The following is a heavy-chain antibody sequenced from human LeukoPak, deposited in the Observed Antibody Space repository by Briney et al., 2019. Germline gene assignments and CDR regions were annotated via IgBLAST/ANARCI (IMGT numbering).Heavy chain of an antibody. CDR3: VRSAFHAGSGNYYDY. CDR1: GFTFSNYW. V-gene: IGHV3-74*03. CDR2: IDKAGSIT. Sequence: GGSMRLSCAASGFTFSNYWIHWVRQAPGKGLVWVSPIDKAGSITTYEDSVKGRFTISRDNAENTLYLQMNSLRVEDTAVYYCVRSAFHAGSGNYYDYWGQGTLVTVSS. J-gene: IGHJ4*02. D-gene: IGHD3-22*01.